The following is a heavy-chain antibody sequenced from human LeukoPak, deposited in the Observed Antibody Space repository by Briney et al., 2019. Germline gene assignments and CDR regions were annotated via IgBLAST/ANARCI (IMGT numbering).Heavy chain of an antibody. CDR2: ISPNGGGT. CDR1: GYTFTDYY. CDR3: ARDYVGDNWFDP. D-gene: IGHD3-16*01. J-gene: IGHJ5*02. Sequence: ASVKVSCKASGYTFTDYYMHWVRQAPGQGREWMGWISPNGGGTNYAQKFQGRVTMTRDTSISTAYMELSRLRSDDTAVYYCARDYVGDNWFDPWGQGTLVTVSS. V-gene: IGHV1-2*02.